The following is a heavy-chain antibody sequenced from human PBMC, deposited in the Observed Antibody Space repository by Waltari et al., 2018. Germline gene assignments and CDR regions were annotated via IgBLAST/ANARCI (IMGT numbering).Heavy chain of an antibody. Sequence: EVQLVESGGGLVQPGGSLRLSCAASGFIFSNHWMGWVHQTPGKGLGWVANIHPDGRGKKYVDSVKCRFTVSRDNAQNSLFLQMNSLRGVDTAVYYCGKFGSPGSFDNWGQGTLVAVSS. D-gene: IGHD3-10*01. V-gene: IGHV3-7*01. CDR3: GKFGSPGSFDN. CDR1: GFIFSNHW. J-gene: IGHJ5*02. CDR2: IHPDGRGK.